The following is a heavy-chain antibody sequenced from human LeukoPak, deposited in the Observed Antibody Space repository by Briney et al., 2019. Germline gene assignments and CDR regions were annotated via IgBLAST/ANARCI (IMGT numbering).Heavy chain of an antibody. CDR1: GYTFKSYG. CDR2: IGAYNGNT. Sequence: GASVKVSCKASGYTFKSYGVSWVRQAPGQGLEWMGWIGAYNGNTNYAQKLQGRVTMTTDTSTSTGYMELRSLRSDDTAVYYCARDEGYYDSSGFDHWGQGTLVTVSS. V-gene: IGHV1-18*01. J-gene: IGHJ4*02. D-gene: IGHD3-22*01. CDR3: ARDEGYYDSSGFDH.